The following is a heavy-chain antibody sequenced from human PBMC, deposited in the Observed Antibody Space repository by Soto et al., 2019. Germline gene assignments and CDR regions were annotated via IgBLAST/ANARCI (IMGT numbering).Heavy chain of an antibody. CDR3: ARGIHDYIWGSYRPLPYYYYMDV. V-gene: IGHV1-8*01. Sequence: GASVKVSCKASGYTFTSYDINWVRQATGQGLEWMGWMNPNSGNTGYAQKFQGRVTMTRNTSISTAYMELSSLRSEDTAVYYCARGIHDYIWGSYRPLPYYYYMDVWGKGTTVTVSS. CDR1: GYTFTSYD. D-gene: IGHD3-16*02. J-gene: IGHJ6*03. CDR2: MNPNSGNT.